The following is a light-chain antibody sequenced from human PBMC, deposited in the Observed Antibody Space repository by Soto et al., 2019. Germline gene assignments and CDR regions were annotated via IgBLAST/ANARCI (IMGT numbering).Light chain of an antibody. CDR1: QSVNSF. V-gene: IGKV3-11*01. J-gene: IGKJ4*01. CDR2: DVS. Sequence: EIVLTQSPVTLSLSPGERATLSCRASQSVNSFLAWYQQKPGQAPRLLIYDVSIRATGIPARFSGSGSGTDFTXTISSLEPEYFAVYYCQPRSNWPLTFGGGTKVEIK. CDR3: QPRSNWPLT.